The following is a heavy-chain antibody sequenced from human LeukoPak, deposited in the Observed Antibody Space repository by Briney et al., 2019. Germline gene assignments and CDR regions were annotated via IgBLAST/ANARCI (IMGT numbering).Heavy chain of an antibody. CDR1: GFTFSSYW. J-gene: IGHJ4*02. V-gene: IGHV3-7*01. CDR2: IKQDGTDK. Sequence: PGGSLRLSCAASGFTFSSYWMTWVRQAPGKGPEWVANIKQDGTDKYYVDSVKGRFTISRDNAKNSLFLQLGSLRADDTAVYYCARASMGGRDYHLDSWGRGTLVTVSS. CDR3: ARASMGGRDYHLDS. D-gene: IGHD4/OR15-4a*01.